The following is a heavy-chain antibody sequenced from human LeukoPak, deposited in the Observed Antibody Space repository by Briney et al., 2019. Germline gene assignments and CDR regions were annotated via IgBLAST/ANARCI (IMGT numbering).Heavy chain of an antibody. CDR1: GGSISSSSYY. Sequence: PSQTLSLTCTVSGGSISSSSYYWGWIRQPPGKGLEWIGSIYYSGSTYYNPSLKSRVTISVDTSKNQFSLKLSSVTAADTAVYYCARHSTPLWLYFDYWGQGTLVTVSS. CDR3: ARHSTPLWLYFDY. V-gene: IGHV4-39*01. J-gene: IGHJ4*02. CDR2: IYYSGST. D-gene: IGHD5-18*01.